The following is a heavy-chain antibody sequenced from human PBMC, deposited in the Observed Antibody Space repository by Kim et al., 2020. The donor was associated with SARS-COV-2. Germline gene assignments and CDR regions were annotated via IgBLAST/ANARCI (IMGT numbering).Heavy chain of an antibody. Sequence: TTYNPSLKSRVTMSVDTSKNQFSLKLSSVTAADTAVYYCARVGPYGGRDYWGQGTLVTVSS. D-gene: IGHD3-16*01. V-gene: IGHV4-4*07. CDR2: T. CDR3: ARVGPYGGRDY. J-gene: IGHJ4*02.